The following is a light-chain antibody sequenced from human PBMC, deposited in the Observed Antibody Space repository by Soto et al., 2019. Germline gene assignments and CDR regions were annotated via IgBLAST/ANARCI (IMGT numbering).Light chain of an antibody. CDR3: QQYGKT. J-gene: IGKJ1*01. V-gene: IGKV3-20*01. Sequence: EIVLTQSPGTLSLSPGERATLSCRASQSVSSSYLARYQQKPGQAPRLLIYGASSRATGIPDRFSGSGSGTDFTLTISRLEPEDFAVYYCQQYGKTFGQGTKV. CDR1: QSVSSSY. CDR2: GAS.